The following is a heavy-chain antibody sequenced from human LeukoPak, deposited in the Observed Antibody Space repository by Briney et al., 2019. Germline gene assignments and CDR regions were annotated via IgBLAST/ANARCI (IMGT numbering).Heavy chain of an antibody. Sequence: GGSLRLSCSAPGFTFSSYAMHWVRQAPGKGLEWVAVISYDGSNKYYADSVKGRFTISRDNSKNTLYLQMNSLRAEDTAVYYCARFGSSSWLPFDYWGQGTLVTVSS. D-gene: IGHD6-13*01. J-gene: IGHJ4*02. CDR1: GFTFSSYA. V-gene: IGHV3-30-3*01. CDR2: ISYDGSNK. CDR3: ARFGSSSWLPFDY.